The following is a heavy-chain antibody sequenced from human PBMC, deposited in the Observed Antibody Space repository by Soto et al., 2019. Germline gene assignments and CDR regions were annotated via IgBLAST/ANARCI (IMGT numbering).Heavy chain of an antibody. CDR2: INRDESST. CDR3: AKFYGGNSAHTYTIDP. D-gene: IGHD2-21*02. V-gene: IGHV3-74*01. Sequence: PGGSLRLSCAASGFTFSSYWMHWVRQAPGKGLVWVSRINRDESSTSYADSVKGRFTISRDNSKNTLYLQMNSLRAEDTAVYYCAKFYGGNSAHTYTIDPWGQGTLVTVSS. CDR1: GFTFSSYW. J-gene: IGHJ5*02.